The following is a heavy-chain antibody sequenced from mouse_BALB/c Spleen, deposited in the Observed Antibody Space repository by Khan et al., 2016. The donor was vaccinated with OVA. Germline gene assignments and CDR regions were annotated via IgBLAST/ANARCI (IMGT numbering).Heavy chain of an antibody. CDR1: GYTFTDYV. CDR2: IYPGSGTT. CDR3: AKNYASWFAY. V-gene: IGHV1-77*01. J-gene: IGHJ3*01. Sequence: VQLQESGPELVKPGASVKMSCKASGYTFTDYVINRVKQRTGQGLEWIGEIYPGSGTTYYNEKFKGKATLTADKSSNTAYMQLSSLTSEDSAVYFCAKNYASWFAYWGQGTLVTVSA.